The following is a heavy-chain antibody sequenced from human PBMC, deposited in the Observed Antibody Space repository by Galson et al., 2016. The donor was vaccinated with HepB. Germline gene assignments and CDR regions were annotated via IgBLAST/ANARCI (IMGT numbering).Heavy chain of an antibody. D-gene: IGHD4/OR15-4a*01. CDR2: IWDDGRNK. Sequence: SLRLSCAASGFTFRNYGMHWVRQAPGKGLEWVAIIWDDGRNKYYADSVKGRFTISRDNSKNTLFLQMNSLRAEDTAVYYCASTYGDHYFYGMDVWGQGTTVTVSS. J-gene: IGHJ6*02. CDR1: GFTFRNYG. CDR3: ASTYGDHYFYGMDV. V-gene: IGHV3-33*01.